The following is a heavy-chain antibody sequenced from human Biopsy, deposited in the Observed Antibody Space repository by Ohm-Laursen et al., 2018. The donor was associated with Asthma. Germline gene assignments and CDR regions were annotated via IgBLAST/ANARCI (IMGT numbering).Heavy chain of an antibody. CDR1: CGSFRNYY. Sequence: PFQTPSLTCAAYCGSFRNYYRTWIRQPPREGVGWIGGIKPRGSTHYNPSLKSRVTLSVDTSKNQFSVKLRSVTAADTAVYYCARSPYYYGLLGPTRGFGVYAVWGHGTLVTVSS. V-gene: IGHV4-34*01. CDR3: ARSPYYYGLLGPTRGFGVYAV. D-gene: IGHD3-10*01. J-gene: IGHJ3*01. CDR2: IKPRGST.